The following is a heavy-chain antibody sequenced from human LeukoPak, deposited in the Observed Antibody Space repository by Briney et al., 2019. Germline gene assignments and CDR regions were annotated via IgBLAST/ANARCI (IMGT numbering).Heavy chain of an antibody. Sequence: PSETLSLTCAVSGYSISSGYYWGWIRQPPGKGLEWIGSIYHSGSTYYNPSLKSRVTISVDTSKNQFSLKLSSVPAADTAVYYCARAPITMVRGVILNWFDPWGQGTLVTVSS. D-gene: IGHD3-10*01. CDR3: ARAPITMVRGVILNWFDP. J-gene: IGHJ5*02. CDR2: IYHSGST. V-gene: IGHV4-38-2*01. CDR1: GYSISSGYY.